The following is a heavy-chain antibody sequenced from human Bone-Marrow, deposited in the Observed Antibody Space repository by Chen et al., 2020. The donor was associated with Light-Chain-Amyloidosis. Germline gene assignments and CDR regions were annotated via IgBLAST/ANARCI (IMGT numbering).Heavy chain of an antibody. V-gene: IGHV4-59*01. CDR1: SGSITNYY. Sequence: QVQLQESGPGLVRPSETLSLTCTVSSGSITNYYWTWIRQPPGKGLEWIGYIYFSGTTNYNPSLKSRVTISVDTSKNQFSLKLTSVTAADTAVYYCASSDYGSGSYYFDYWGQGSLVTVS. D-gene: IGHD3-10*01. CDR2: IYFSGTT. CDR3: ASSDYGSGSYYFDY. J-gene: IGHJ4*02.